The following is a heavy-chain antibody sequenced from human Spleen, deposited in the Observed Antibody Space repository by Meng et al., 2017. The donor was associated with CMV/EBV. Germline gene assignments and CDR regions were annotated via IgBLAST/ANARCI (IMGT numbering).Heavy chain of an antibody. CDR2: IIPIFRIG. D-gene: IGHD2-2*01. J-gene: IGHJ6*02. CDR3: ARGPRDIVVIPTAIAGDYFYYGMDV. Sequence: SVKVSCKASGYPFTDYYIHWVRRAPGRGLEWMGGIIPIFRIGHYAQKFQGRVTITTDESTTTAYMELNSLTSEDTALYYCARGPRDIVVIPTAIAGDYFYYGMDVWGQGTTVTVSS. CDR1: GYPFTDYY. V-gene: IGHV1-69*05.